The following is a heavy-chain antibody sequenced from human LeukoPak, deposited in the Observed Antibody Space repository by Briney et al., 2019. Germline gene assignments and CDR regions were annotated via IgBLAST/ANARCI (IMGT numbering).Heavy chain of an antibody. J-gene: IGHJ6*02. CDR2: ISYDGSNK. CDR1: GFTFSSYG. D-gene: IGHD6-19*01. V-gene: IGHV3-30*18. Sequence: GGSLRLSCAASGFTFSSYGMHWVRQAPGKGLEWVAVISYDGSNKYYADSVKGRFTISRDNSKNTLYLQMNSLRAEDTAVYYCAKEVLRGGAVAGYYYYYGMDVWGQGTTVTVSS. CDR3: AKEVLRGGAVAGYYYYYGMDV.